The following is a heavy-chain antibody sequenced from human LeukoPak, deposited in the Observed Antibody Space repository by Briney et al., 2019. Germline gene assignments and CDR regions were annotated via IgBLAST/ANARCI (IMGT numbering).Heavy chain of an antibody. CDR1: GDSISSSRW. Sequence: SETLSLTCAVSGDSISSSRWWTWVRQPPGKGLEWIGEMFYSGTSNYNPSLESRVTISVDTSKNQFSLKLTSVTAADTAVYYCARAVTRGVISLVDWGQGALVTVSS. V-gene: IGHV4/OR15-8*01. J-gene: IGHJ4*02. D-gene: IGHD3-10*01. CDR3: ARAVTRGVISLVD. CDR2: MFYSGTS.